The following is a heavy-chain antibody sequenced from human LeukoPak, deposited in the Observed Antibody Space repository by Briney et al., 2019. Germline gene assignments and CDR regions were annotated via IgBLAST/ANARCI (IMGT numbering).Heavy chain of an antibody. D-gene: IGHD2-15*01. V-gene: IGHV4-39*07. CDR1: GGSISSSSYY. CDR3: ARDLKVAGAFDI. CDR2: IYYSGST. J-gene: IGHJ3*02. Sequence: PSETLSLTCTVSGGSISSSSYYWGWIRQPPGKGLEWIGSIYYSGSTYYNPSLKSRVTISVDTSKNQFSLKLSSVAAADTAVYYCARDLKVAGAFDIWGQGTMVTVSS.